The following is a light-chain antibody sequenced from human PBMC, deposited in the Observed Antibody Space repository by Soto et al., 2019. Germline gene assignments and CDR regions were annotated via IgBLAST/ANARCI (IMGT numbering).Light chain of an antibody. CDR3: SSYTSGTTLYV. Sequence: QSVLTQPPSMSGTPGQRVTISCSGSSSNIADNTLNWYQQLPGTAPKLLIYNDNDRPSGVPDRFSGSKSGTSASLAISGLQSEDEADYYCSSYTSGTTLYVFGTGTKLTVL. CDR1: SSNIADNT. V-gene: IGLV1-44*01. J-gene: IGLJ1*01. CDR2: NDN.